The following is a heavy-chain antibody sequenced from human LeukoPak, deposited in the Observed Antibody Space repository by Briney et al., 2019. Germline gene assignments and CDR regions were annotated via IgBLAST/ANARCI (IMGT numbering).Heavy chain of an antibody. J-gene: IGHJ6*02. CDR2: ISAYNGNT. Sequence: ASVKVSCKASGYTFTSYGISWVRQAPGQGLEWMGWISAYNGNTNYAQELQGRVTMTTDTSTSTAYMELRSLRSDDTAVYYCAREGAGDFWSGYYRYYGMDVWGQGTTVTVSS. V-gene: IGHV1-18*01. CDR3: AREGAGDFWSGYYRYYGMDV. D-gene: IGHD3-3*01. CDR1: GYTFTSYG.